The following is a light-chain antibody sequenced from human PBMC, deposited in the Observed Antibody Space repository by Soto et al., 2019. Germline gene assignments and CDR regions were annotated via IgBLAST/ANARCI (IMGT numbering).Light chain of an antibody. CDR2: DVN. Sequence: QSALTQPRSVSGSPEQSVTVSCTGTSSDVGGFNYVTWYQQHPGKAPKLVISDVNKRPSGVPDRFSGSKSGNTASLTISGLQAEDEADYYCCSFAGRIVVFGTGTKLTVL. CDR3: CSFAGRIVV. V-gene: IGLV2-11*02. CDR1: SSDVGGFNY. J-gene: IGLJ1*01.